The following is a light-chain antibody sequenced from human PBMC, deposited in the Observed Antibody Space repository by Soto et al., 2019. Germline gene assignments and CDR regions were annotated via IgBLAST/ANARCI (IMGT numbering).Light chain of an antibody. J-gene: IGKJ5*01. V-gene: IGKV3-15*01. CDR2: GAS. Sequence: EIVMTQSPATLSVSPVERATLSCRASQSVSSNLAWYQQKPGQAPRLLIYGASTRATGIPARFSGSGSGTDFTFTISRLEPEDFAVYYCQQYGSSPITFGQGTRLEIK. CDR3: QQYGSSPIT. CDR1: QSVSSN.